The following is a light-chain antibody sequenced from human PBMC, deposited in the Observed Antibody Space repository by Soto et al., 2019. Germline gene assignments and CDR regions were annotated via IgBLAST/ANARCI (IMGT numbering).Light chain of an antibody. J-gene: IGLJ1*01. V-gene: IGLV2-8*01. CDR1: SSDVGGYNY. Sequence: QSALTQPPSDSGSPGQSVTISCTGTSSDVGGYNYVSWYQQHPGKVPKLMVYEVNKRPSGVPVRFSGSKSGNTASLTVSGLQAEDEADYYCTSYAGGNNVFGTGTKLTVL. CDR3: TSYAGGNNV. CDR2: EVN.